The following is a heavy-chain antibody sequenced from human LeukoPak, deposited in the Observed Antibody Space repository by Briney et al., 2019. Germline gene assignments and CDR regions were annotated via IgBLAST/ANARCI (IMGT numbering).Heavy chain of an antibody. D-gene: IGHD3-10*01. CDR2: IYNSGST. CDR3: ARSDMVRAVIIMDP. V-gene: IGHV4-59*01. Sequence: PSETLSLTCTVSVGSISNYYWSWIRQPPGKGLEWIGYIYNSGSTKYNPSLKSRVTISVDTSKNQFSLKLSSVTTADTAVYYCARSDMVRAVIIMDPWGQGTLVTVSS. J-gene: IGHJ5*01. CDR1: VGSISNYY.